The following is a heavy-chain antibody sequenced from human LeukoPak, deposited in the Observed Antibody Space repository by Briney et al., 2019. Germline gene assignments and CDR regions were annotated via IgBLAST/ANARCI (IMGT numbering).Heavy chain of an antibody. D-gene: IGHD1-7*01. CDR1: GFTFSSYE. V-gene: IGHV3-48*03. CDR2: ISGSGATI. J-gene: IGHJ4*02. Sequence: GGSLRLSCAASGFTFSSYEMNWVRQAPGKGLEWVSYISGSGATICYADSVKGRFTISRENAKNSLFLQMNSLRSEDTAIYYCARDLGNYGSDYWGQGILVTVSS. CDR3: ARDLGNYGSDY.